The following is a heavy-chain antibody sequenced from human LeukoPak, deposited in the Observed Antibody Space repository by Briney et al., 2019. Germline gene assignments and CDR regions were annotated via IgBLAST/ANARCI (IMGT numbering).Heavy chain of an antibody. Sequence: PGGSLRLSCAAPGFTFSSYGMHWVRQAPGKGLEWVAFIRYDGSNKYYADSVKGRFTISRDNSKNTLYLQMNNLRAEDTAMFYCATSMAQDVDAFHIWGQGTMVTVSS. V-gene: IGHV3-30*02. D-gene: IGHD2-8*01. CDR2: IRYDGSNK. J-gene: IGHJ3*02. CDR1: GFTFSSYG. CDR3: ATSMAQDVDAFHI.